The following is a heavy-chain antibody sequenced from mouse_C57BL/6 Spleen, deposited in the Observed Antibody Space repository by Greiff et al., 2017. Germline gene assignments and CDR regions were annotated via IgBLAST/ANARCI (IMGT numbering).Heavy chain of an antibody. CDR2: IYPGDGDT. CDR1: GYAFSSYW. D-gene: IGHD2-4*01. J-gene: IGHJ1*03. V-gene: IGHV1-80*01. Sequence: QVQLQQSGAELVKPGASVKISCKASGYAFSSYWMNWVKQRPGKGLEWIGQIYPGDGDTNYNGKFKGKATLTADKSSSTAYMQLSSLTSEDSAVYFCAREGDYHWYFDVWGTGTTVTVSS. CDR3: AREGDYHWYFDV.